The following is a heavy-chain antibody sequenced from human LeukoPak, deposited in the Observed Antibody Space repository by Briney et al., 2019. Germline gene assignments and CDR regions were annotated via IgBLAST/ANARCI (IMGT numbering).Heavy chain of an antibody. V-gene: IGHV3-30*18. CDR3: AKYYGDYDPGRYFDL. CDR2: ISYDGSNK. D-gene: IGHD4-17*01. J-gene: IGHJ2*01. CDR1: GFTFSSYG. Sequence: GGSLRLSCAASGFTFSSYGMHWVRQAPGKGLEWVAVISYDGSNKYYADSVKGRFTISRDNSKNTLYLQMNSLRAEDTAVYYCAKYYGDYDPGRYFDLWGRGTLVTVSS.